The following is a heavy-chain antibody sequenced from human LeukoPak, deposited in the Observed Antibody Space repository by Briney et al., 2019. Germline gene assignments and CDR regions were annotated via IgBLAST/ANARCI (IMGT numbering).Heavy chain of an antibody. CDR2: IYYSGST. V-gene: IGHV4-59*11. CDR1: GGSISSHY. CDR3: ARGGDYYDSSGPFDY. J-gene: IGHJ4*02. Sequence: PSETLSLTCTVSGGSISSHYWSRIRQPPGKGLEWIGYIYYSGSTNYNPSLKSRVTISVDTSKNQFSLKLSSVTAADTAVYYCARGGDYYDSSGPFDYWGQGTLVTVSS. D-gene: IGHD3-22*01.